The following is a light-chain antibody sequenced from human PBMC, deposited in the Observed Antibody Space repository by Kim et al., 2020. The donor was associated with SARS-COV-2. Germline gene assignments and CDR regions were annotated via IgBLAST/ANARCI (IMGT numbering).Light chain of an antibody. J-gene: IGLJ2*01. CDR2: YTS. CDR1: DSNIGLYT. V-gene: IGLV1-44*01. CDR3: GAWDDKLSGPA. Sequence: GQRLTISCPGSDSNIGLYTVNGYQLLPGAAPKLLIYYTSQRPPGIPDRFSGSKSGPSASLAISGLRSEDDAEYFCGAWDDKLSGPAFGGGTQLTVL.